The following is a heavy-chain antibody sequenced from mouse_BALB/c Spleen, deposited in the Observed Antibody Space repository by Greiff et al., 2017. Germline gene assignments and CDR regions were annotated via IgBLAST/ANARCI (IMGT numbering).Heavy chain of an antibody. D-gene: IGHD2-1*01. V-gene: IGHV1-69*01. CDR3: AREGNYPFAY. CDR2: IDTSDSYT. CDR1: GYTFTDYW. J-gene: IGHJ3*01. Sequence: QVQLQQPGAELVMPGASVKMSCKASGYTFTDYWMHWVKQRPGQGLEWIGAIDTSDSYTSYNQKFKGKATLTVDESSSTAYMQLSSLTSEDSAVYYCAREGNYPFAYWGQGTLVTVSA.